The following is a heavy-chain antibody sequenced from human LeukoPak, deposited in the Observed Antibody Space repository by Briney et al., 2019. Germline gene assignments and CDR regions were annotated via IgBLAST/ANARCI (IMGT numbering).Heavy chain of an antibody. Sequence: GASVKVSCKTSGFTFTTYTMHWVRQAPGQRLEWVGWVNAPNGNTQYSQKFQGRVTITRDTSASTAYMELSSLRSEDTAVYYCAKGGGNTIFGENWFDPWGQGTLVTVSS. CDR3: AKGGGNTIFGENWFDP. CDR1: GFTFTTYT. J-gene: IGHJ5*02. V-gene: IGHV1-3*01. CDR2: VNAPNGNT. D-gene: IGHD3-3*01.